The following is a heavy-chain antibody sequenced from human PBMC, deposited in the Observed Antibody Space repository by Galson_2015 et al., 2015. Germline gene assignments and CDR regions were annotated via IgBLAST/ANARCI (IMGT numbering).Heavy chain of an antibody. CDR3: ARGRDRGSYFREFDY. Sequence: SETLSLTCTVSGGSISSYFWSWIRQPPGKGLEWIGYIYYTVSTDYNPSLKSRVTMSVDTSKNQFSLRLGSVTAADTAVYYCARGRDRGSYFREFDYWGQGTLVTVSS. CDR1: GGSISSYF. V-gene: IGHV4-59*01. D-gene: IGHD1-26*01. CDR2: IYYTVST. J-gene: IGHJ4*02.